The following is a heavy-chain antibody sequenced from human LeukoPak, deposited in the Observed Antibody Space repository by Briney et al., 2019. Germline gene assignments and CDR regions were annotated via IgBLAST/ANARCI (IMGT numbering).Heavy chain of an antibody. CDR1: GGTLSIYA. CDR3: ARPNSGSYYYSFDY. V-gene: IGHV1-69*01. CDR2: IIPIFGTA. Sequence: ASVKVSCKASGGTLSIYAISWVRQAPGQGLEWMGGIIPIFGTANYAQKLQGRVTISADESTSTAYMELSSLRSEDTAVYYCARPNSGSYYYSFDYWGQGTLVTVSS. J-gene: IGHJ4*02. D-gene: IGHD1-26*01.